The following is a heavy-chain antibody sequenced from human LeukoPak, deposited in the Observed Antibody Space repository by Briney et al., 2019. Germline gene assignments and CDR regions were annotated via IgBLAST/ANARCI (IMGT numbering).Heavy chain of an antibody. V-gene: IGHV3-33*01. CDR2: IWYDGSDQ. J-gene: IGHJ4*02. D-gene: IGHD6-6*01. Sequence: GASLRLSCAASGFTFRNHGMHWVRQAPGKGLEWVAVIWYDGSDQYYADSVKGRFTISRDNYKNTLSLQMNSLRVDDTAVYYCARDIASRRIDYWGQGTPVTVSS. CDR1: GFTFRNHG. CDR3: ARDIASRRIDY.